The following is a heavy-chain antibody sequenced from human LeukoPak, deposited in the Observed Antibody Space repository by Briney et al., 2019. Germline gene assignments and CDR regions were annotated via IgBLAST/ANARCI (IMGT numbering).Heavy chain of an antibody. V-gene: IGHV4-59*01. CDR2: IYYSGST. CDR3: AREHDDILTGYPRKWFDP. CDR1: GGSISSYY. Sequence: PSETLSLTCTVSGGSISSYYWSWIRQPPGKGLEWIGYIYYSGSTNYNPSLKSRVTISVDTSKNQFSLKLSSVTAADTAVYYCAREHDDILTGYPRKWFDPWGQGTLVTVSS. D-gene: IGHD3-9*01. J-gene: IGHJ5*02.